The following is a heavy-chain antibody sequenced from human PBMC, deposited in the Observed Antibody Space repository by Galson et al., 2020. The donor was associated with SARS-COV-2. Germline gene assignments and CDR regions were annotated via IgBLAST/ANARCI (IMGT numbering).Heavy chain of an antibody. CDR3: ARSYGSGSDLTDYFDD. CDR1: GASISSGDYF. V-gene: IGHV4-30-4*01. Sequence: SETLSLTCSVSGASISSGDYFWSWIRQSPGKGLEWIGYIFYSGSTYFNPSLKSRVTMSVDTSKNQFSLKLSAMTAADTAVYYCARSYGSGSDLTDYFDDWGQGTLVTVSS. J-gene: IGHJ4*02. D-gene: IGHD3-10*01. CDR2: IFYSGST.